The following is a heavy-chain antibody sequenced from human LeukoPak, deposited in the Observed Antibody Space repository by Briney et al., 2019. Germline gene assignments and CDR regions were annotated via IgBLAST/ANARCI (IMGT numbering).Heavy chain of an antibody. CDR2: ISGSGGST. J-gene: IGHJ4*02. CDR1: GFTFSSYA. CDR3: AKAPFGYDSSGGYFDY. V-gene: IGHV3-23*01. Sequence: GGSLRLSCAASGFTFSSYAMSWVRQAPGKGLEWVSAISGSGGSTYYADSVKGRFTISRDNSKNTLYLQMNSLRAEDTAVYYCAKAPFGYDSSGGYFDYWGQGTLVTVSS. D-gene: IGHD3-22*01.